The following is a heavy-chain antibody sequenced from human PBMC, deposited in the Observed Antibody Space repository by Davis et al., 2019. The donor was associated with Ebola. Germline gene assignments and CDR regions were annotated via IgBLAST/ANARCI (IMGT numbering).Heavy chain of an antibody. CDR1: GGSISSYY. V-gene: IGHV4-59*01. D-gene: IGHD6-13*01. CDR2: IYYSGST. J-gene: IGHJ5*02. Sequence: AGSLRLSCTVSGGSISSYYWSWIRQPPGKGLEWIGYIYYSGSTNYNPSLKSRVTISVDTSKNQFSLKLSSVTAADTAVYYCARGDRIAATTYWFDPWGQGTLVTVSS. CDR3: ARGDRIAATTYWFDP.